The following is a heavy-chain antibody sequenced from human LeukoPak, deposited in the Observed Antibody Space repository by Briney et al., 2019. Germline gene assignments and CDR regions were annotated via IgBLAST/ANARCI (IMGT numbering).Heavy chain of an antibody. CDR3: ALCPHIVVVVAATPCYYTDV. D-gene: IGHD2-15*01. V-gene: IGHV4-59*08. Sequence: SETLSLTCSVSGDSIDASYWSWIRQPPGKGLEWIGYMYYRGITNYNPSLKSRVTISIDTSKNDFSLSLSSVTAADTAVYYCALCPHIVVVVAATPCYYTDVWGKGTTVTVSS. CDR2: MYYRGIT. CDR1: GDSIDASY. J-gene: IGHJ6*03.